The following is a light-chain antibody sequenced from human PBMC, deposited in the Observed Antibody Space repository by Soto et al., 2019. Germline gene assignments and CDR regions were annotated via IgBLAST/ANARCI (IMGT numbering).Light chain of an antibody. V-gene: IGKV3-20*01. CDR3: QQYGSSGT. CDR1: QSVSNNY. Sequence: EIVFTQSPGTLSLSPWERATLSCRASQSVSNNYLAWYQQKPGQAPRLLIYGASYRATGIPDRFSGSGSGTDFPLTISRLEPEDFAVYYCQQYGSSGTFGQGTKVDIK. J-gene: IGKJ1*01. CDR2: GAS.